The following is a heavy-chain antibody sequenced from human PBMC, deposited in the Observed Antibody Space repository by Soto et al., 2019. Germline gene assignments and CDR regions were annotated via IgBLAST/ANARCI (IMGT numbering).Heavy chain of an antibody. CDR1: GGSITSTNW. CDR2: VYHTGNT. Sequence: QVQLQESGPGLVKPSGTLSLTCAVSGGSITSTNWWSWVRQPPGEGLEWIGEVYHTGNTNYNPSLKSRVTISVDKSKNQFSLKLTSVTAADTAVYYCARDRGIGAAGSWGQGTLVTVSS. D-gene: IGHD6-13*01. CDR3: ARDRGIGAAGS. V-gene: IGHV4-4*02. J-gene: IGHJ5*02.